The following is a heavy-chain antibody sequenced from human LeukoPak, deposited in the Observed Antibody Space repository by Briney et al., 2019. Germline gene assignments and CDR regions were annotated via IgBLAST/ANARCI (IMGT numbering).Heavy chain of an antibody. J-gene: IGHJ5*02. CDR2: ISSSGSTI. D-gene: IGHD2-2*02. V-gene: IGHV3-11*01. CDR1: GFTFSDYY. CDR3: ARYIVVVPAAIPGSGWFDP. Sequence: GGSLTLSCAASGFTFSDYYMSWIRQAPGKGLEWVSYISSSGSTIYYADSVKGRFTISRDNAKNSLYLQMNSLRAEDTAVYYCARYIVVVPAAIPGSGWFDPWGQGTLVTVSS.